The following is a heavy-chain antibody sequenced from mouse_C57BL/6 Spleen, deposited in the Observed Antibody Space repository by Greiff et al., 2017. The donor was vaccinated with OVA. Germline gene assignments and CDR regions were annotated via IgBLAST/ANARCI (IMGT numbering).Heavy chain of an antibody. Sequence: VQLQQSGPELVKPGASVKISCKASGYTFTDYYMNWVKQSHGKSLEWIGDINPNNGGTSYNQKFKGKATLTVDKSSSTAYMELRSLTSEDSAVYYCARAHDYPWFAYWGQGTLVTVSA. CDR1: GYTFTDYY. J-gene: IGHJ3*01. V-gene: IGHV1-26*01. CDR3: ARAHDYPWFAY. D-gene: IGHD2-4*01. CDR2: INPNNGGT.